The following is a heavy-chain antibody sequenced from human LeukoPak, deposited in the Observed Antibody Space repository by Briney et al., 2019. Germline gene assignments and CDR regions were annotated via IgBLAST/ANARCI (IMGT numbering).Heavy chain of an antibody. J-gene: IGHJ5*02. CDR2: IYYSGST. CDR3: ARGPYYYDSSGYLGWFDP. CDR1: GDSISTSNSY. V-gene: IGHV4-61*05. D-gene: IGHD3-22*01. Sequence: SETLSLTCTVSGDSISTSNSYWGWIRQPPGKGLEWIGYIYYSGSTNYNPSLKSRVTISVDTSKNQFSLKLSSVTAADTAVYYCARGPYYYDSSGYLGWFDPWGQGTLVTVSS.